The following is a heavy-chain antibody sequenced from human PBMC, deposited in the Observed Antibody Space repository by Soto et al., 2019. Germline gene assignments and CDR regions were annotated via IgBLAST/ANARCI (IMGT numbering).Heavy chain of an antibody. V-gene: IGHV3-66*01. CDR3: ARWTYSDMMVVHPDAFDI. J-gene: IGHJ3*02. CDR1: GFGVSNNY. CDR2: INSGGNT. D-gene: IGHD3-22*01. Sequence: GGSLRLSCAASGFGVSNNYMSWVRQAPGKGLEWVSAINSGGNTYYADSVKGRFTISRDNSKNTLYLQMNSLRVEDTAVYFCARWTYSDMMVVHPDAFDIWGQGTMVTVSS.